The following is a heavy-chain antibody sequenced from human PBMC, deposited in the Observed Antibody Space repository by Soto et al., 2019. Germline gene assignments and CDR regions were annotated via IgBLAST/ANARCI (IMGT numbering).Heavy chain of an antibody. CDR1: GFTFSSYS. Sequence: KPGGSLRLSCAASGFTFSSYSMNWVRQAPGKGLEWVSSISSSSSYIYYADSVKGRFTISRDNAKNSLYLQMNSLRAEDTAVYYCAREGRWPQNYYYYYGMDVWGQGTTVTVSS. J-gene: IGHJ6*02. CDR2: ISSSSSYI. CDR3: AREGRWPQNYYYYYGMDV. D-gene: IGHD1-26*01. V-gene: IGHV3-21*01.